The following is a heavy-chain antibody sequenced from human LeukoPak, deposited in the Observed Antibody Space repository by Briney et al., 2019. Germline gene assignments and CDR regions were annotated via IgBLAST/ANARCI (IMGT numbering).Heavy chain of an antibody. CDR2: IHPSTGNP. D-gene: IGHD3-16*02. V-gene: IGHV7-4-1*02. Sequence: ASVKVSCKASGYTFTGYYMHWVRQAPGQGLEWMGWIHPSTGNPAYAQGFTGRFVFSLDTSVSTTYLQISSLKAEDTAVYFCARAFQSLGGLSLPDYWGQGTLVTVSS. CDR3: ARAFQSLGGLSLPDY. CDR1: GYTFTGYY. J-gene: IGHJ4*02.